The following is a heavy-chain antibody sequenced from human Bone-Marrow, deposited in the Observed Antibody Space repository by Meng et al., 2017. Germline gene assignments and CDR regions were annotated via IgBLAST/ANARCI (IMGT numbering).Heavy chain of an antibody. J-gene: IGHJ4*02. Sequence: GRLVQAGGGCKDPGASLSVSCKPSGYSFPAYYIHWVQQAPGQGLEWLGHINPNSGDTLYAQKFQGRVSMTGDTSISTAYVELSSLRSDDTAVYYCVRDKNISLGKLFGDYWGQGTMVTVSS. D-gene: IGHD2-21*01. CDR3: VRDKNISLGKLFGDY. V-gene: IGHV1-2*06. CDR1: GYSFPAYY. CDR2: INPNSGDT.